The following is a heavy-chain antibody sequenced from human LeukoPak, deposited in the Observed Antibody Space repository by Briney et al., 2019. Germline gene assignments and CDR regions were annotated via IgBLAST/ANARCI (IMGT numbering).Heavy chain of an antibody. Sequence: GGSLRLSCAASGFTFSSYWMSWVRQAPGKGLEWVANIKQDGSEKYYVDSVKGRFTISRDNAKNSLYLQMNSLRAEDTALYYCAKDTYGAVAGLFDYWGQGTLVTVSS. D-gene: IGHD6-19*01. CDR2: IKQDGSEK. V-gene: IGHV3-7*03. J-gene: IGHJ4*02. CDR1: GFTFSSYW. CDR3: AKDTYGAVAGLFDY.